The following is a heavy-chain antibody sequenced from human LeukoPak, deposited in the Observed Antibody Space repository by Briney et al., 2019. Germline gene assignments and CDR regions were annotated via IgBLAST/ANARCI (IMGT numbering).Heavy chain of an antibody. D-gene: IGHD6-6*01. Sequence: PGGSLRLSCAASGFTFSSYGMHWVRQAPGKGLEWVSAISGSGGSTYYADSVKGRFTISRDNSKNTLYLQMNSLRAEDTAVYYCVRSPISSSRFPFDYWGQGTLVTVSS. J-gene: IGHJ4*02. CDR1: GFTFSSYG. V-gene: IGHV3-23*01. CDR3: VRSPISSSRFPFDY. CDR2: ISGSGGST.